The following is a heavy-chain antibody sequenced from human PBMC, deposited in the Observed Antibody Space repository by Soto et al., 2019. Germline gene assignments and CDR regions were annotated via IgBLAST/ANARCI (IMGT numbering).Heavy chain of an antibody. V-gene: IGHV3-23*01. CDR1: GFTFSSYA. CDR2: ISGSGGST. D-gene: IGHD6-13*01. CDR3: ANDQLDRGGIAAAGSDY. J-gene: IGHJ4*02. Sequence: GSLRLSCAASGFTFSSYAMSWVRQAPGKGLEWVSAISGSGGSTYYADSVKGRFTISRDNSKNTLHLQMNSLRAEDTAVYYCANDQLDRGGIAAAGSDYWGQGPLDNVSS.